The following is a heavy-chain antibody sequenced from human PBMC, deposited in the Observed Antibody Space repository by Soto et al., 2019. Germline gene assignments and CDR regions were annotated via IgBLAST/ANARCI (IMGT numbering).Heavy chain of an antibody. J-gene: IGHJ4*02. CDR2: IYYSGST. D-gene: IGHD3-22*01. CDR3: ASRHSPYYYDSSGYYWVY. CDR1: GGSISSSSYY. V-gene: IGHV4-39*01. Sequence: SETLSLTCTVSGGSISSSSYYWGWIRQPPGKGLEWIGSIYYSGSTYYNPSLKSRVTISVDTSKNQFSLKLSSVTAADTAVYYCASRHSPYYYDSSGYYWVYWGQGTLVTVSS.